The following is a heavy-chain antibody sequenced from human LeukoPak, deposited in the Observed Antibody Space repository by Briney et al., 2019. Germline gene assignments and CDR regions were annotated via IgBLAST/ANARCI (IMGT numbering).Heavy chain of an antibody. Sequence: PSETLSLTCTVSGGSISSYYWGWIRQPPGKGLEWIGYIYYSGSTNYNPSLKSRVTISVDTSKNQFSLKLSSVTAADTAVYYCARHYEPAERGFWFDAWGQGTLVTVSS. CDR3: ARHYEPAERGFWFDA. CDR2: IYYSGST. J-gene: IGHJ5*02. CDR1: GGSISSYY. V-gene: IGHV4-59*08. D-gene: IGHD2-2*01.